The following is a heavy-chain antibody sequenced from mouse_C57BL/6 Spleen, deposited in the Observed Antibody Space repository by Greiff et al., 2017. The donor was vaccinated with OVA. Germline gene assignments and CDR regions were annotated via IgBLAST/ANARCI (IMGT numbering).Heavy chain of an antibody. CDR3: ARGTGSHWYCDV. CDR1: GYSFTSYY. Sequence: QVHVKQSGPELVKPGASVKISCKASGYSFTSYYIHWVKQRPGQGLEWIGWIYPGSGNTKYNEKFKGKATLTADTSSSTAYMQLSSLTSEDSAVYYCARGTGSHWYCDVWGTGTTVTVSS. CDR2: IYPGSGNT. J-gene: IGHJ1*03. D-gene: IGHD1-1*01. V-gene: IGHV1-66*01.